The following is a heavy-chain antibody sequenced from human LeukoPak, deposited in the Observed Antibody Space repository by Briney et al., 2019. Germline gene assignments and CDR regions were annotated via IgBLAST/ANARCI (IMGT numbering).Heavy chain of an antibody. CDR2: ITSSGTTI. CDR3: VRDHLWSFDI. Sequence: GGSLRLSCAASGFTFSSYSMNWVRQAPGKGPEWVSYITSSGTTICYADSVKGRFTISRDDAKNSLYLQMNSLRAEDTAIYYCVRDHLWSFDIWGQGTVVTVSS. V-gene: IGHV3-48*04. J-gene: IGHJ3*02. D-gene: IGHD2-21*01. CDR1: GFTFSSYS.